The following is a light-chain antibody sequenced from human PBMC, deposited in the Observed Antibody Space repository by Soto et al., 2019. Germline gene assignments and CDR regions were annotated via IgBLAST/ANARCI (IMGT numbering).Light chain of an antibody. CDR3: CLYAVTFYV. CDR1: SSDVGTYDF. CDR2: DVS. V-gene: IGLV2-11*01. Sequence: QSALTQPRSVSGSPGQSVTISCTGTSSDVGTYDFVSWYQQHPGKAPRLMIFDVSERPSGVPDRFSGSKSGNTPSLTISGLQAEDEADYYCCLYAVTFYVFGTGTKLTVL. J-gene: IGLJ1*01.